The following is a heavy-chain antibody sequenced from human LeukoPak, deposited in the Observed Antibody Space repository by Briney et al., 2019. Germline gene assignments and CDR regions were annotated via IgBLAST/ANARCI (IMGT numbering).Heavy chain of an antibody. CDR2: IYTSGST. CDR1: GGSISSYY. J-gene: IGHJ2*01. V-gene: IGHV4-4*07. D-gene: IGHD3-22*01. CDR3: ARSLHPLYDSSGPGWYFDL. Sequence: SETLSLTCTVSGGSISSYYWSWIRQPAGKGLEWIGRIYTSGSTNYNPSLKSRVTMSVDTSKNQFSLKLSSVTAADTAVYYCARSLHPLYDSSGPGWYFDLWGRGTLVTVSS.